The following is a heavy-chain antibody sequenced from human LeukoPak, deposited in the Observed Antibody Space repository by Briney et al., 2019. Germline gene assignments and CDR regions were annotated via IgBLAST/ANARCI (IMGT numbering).Heavy chain of an antibody. CDR3: TSHIVVVTATFDY. CDR2: IRSKAYGGTT. V-gene: IGHV3-49*04. Sequence: GGSLRLPCTASGFTFGDYAMSWVRQAPGKGLEWVGFIRSKAYGGTTEYAASVKGRFTISRDDSKSIAYLQMNSLKTEDTAVYYCTSHIVVVTATFDYWGQGTLVTVSS. D-gene: IGHD2-21*02. J-gene: IGHJ4*02. CDR1: GFTFGDYA.